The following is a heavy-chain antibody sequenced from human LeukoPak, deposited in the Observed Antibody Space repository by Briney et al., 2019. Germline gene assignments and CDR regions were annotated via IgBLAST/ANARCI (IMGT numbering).Heavy chain of an antibody. V-gene: IGHV3-30*18. Sequence: GRSLRLSYAASGFTFSSYGMHWVRQAPGKGLEWVAVISYDGSNKYYADSVKGRFTISRDNSKNTLYLQMNSLRAEDTAVYYCAKERFTIFGVVKGNYFDYWGQGTLVTVSS. D-gene: IGHD3-3*01. CDR3: AKERFTIFGVVKGNYFDY. CDR1: GFTFSSYG. CDR2: ISYDGSNK. J-gene: IGHJ4*02.